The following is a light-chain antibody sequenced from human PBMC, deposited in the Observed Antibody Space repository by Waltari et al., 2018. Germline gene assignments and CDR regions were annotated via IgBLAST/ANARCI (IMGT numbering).Light chain of an antibody. V-gene: IGKV1-39*01. CDR1: QFISSY. Sequence: DIQMTQSPSSLSASVGDRVTITCRASQFISSYLNWYQQKPGKAPKLLIYSASSLQSGVPSRFSGSGYGTEFTLIISSLQFEDFATYYCQQSYSTPLTFGGGTEVEIK. CDR3: QQSYSTPLT. CDR2: SAS. J-gene: IGKJ4*01.